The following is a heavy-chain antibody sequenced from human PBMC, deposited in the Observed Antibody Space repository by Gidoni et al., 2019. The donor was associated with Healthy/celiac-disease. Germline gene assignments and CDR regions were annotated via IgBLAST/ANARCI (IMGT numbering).Heavy chain of an antibody. D-gene: IGHD3-22*01. CDR1: GFTFSSYG. Sequence: QVQLVESGGGVVQPGGSLRLSCAASGFTFSSYGMHWVRQAPGKGLEWVAFIRYDGSNKYYADSVKGRFTISRDNSKNTLYLQMNSLRAEDTALYYCAKEVVVSGVVVITTDPPNLPDYWGQGTLVTVSS. CDR2: IRYDGSNK. CDR3: AKEVVVSGVVVITTDPPNLPDY. J-gene: IGHJ4*02. V-gene: IGHV3-30*02.